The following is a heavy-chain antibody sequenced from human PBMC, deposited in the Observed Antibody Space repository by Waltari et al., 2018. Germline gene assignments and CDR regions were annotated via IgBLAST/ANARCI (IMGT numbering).Heavy chain of an antibody. CDR3: AREEDFGIPFAFDI. D-gene: IGHD3-10*01. CDR2: ISSSSSTI. V-gene: IGHV3-48*01. J-gene: IGHJ3*02. Sequence: EVQLLESGGGLVQPGGSLRLSCAASGFTFSSYSLNWVRQAPGKGREWVSYISSSSSTIYYADSVKGRFTISRDNAKNSLYLQMNSLRAEDTAVYYCAREEDFGIPFAFDIWGQGTMVTVSS. CDR1: GFTFSSYS.